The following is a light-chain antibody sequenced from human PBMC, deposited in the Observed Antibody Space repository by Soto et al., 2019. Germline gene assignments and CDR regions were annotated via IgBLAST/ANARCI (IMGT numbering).Light chain of an antibody. CDR3: SSHTTYSTRV. Sequence: QSALTQPASVSGSTGQSIAISCTGTSSDIGSYNYVSWYQQHPGKAPKLMIHEVSNRPSGVSDRFSGSKSGNTASLTISGLQADDEADYYCSSHTTYSTRVFVTGTKLTVL. CDR2: EVS. CDR1: SSDIGSYNY. V-gene: IGLV2-14*01. J-gene: IGLJ1*01.